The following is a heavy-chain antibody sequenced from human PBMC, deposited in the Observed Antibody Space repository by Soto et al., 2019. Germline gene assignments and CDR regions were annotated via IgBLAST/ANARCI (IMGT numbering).Heavy chain of an antibody. CDR3: TRERLKPGPTTGTWSFDS. J-gene: IGHJ4*02. CDR1: GDTVSSNTAA. V-gene: IGHV6-1*01. Sequence: QVQLQQSGPRLMETSETLSLTCVICGDTVSSNTAAWNWFRQSPSRGLEWLGRSYFRFRWYHDSRPSLKGRLTLSVDTSKNLLSLQLKSMAPEDAAVYYCTRERLKPGPTTGTWSFDSWGQGTLVTVSS. D-gene: IGHD1-1*01. CDR2: SYFRFRWYH.